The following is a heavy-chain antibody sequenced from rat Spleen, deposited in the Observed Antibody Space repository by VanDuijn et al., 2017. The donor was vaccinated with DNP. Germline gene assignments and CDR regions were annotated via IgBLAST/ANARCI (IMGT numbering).Heavy chain of an antibody. J-gene: IGHJ4*01. CDR1: GFTFSNYY. CDR3: ATAGTTVGYYAMDA. Sequence: EVQLVESGGGLVQPGRSLKLSCAASGFTFSNYYMAWVRQAPTKGLEWVAYISYDGGITNYGDSVKGRFTISRDNAKSTLYLQMDSLRSEDTATYYCATAGTTVGYYAMDAWGQGTSVTVSS. CDR2: ISYDGGIT. D-gene: IGHD1-1*01. V-gene: IGHV5S23*01.